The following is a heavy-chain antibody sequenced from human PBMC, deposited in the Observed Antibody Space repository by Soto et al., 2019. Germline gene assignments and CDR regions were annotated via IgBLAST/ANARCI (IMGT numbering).Heavy chain of an antibody. D-gene: IGHD2-21*02. J-gene: IGHJ4*02. CDR3: ARHGIVVVTAIPAHFDY. CDR1: GGSISSSSYY. V-gene: IGHV4-39*01. CDR2: IYYSGST. Sequence: SETLSLTCTVSGGSISSSSYYWGWIRQPPGKGLGWIGSIYYSGSTYYNPSLKSRVTIPVDTSKNQFSLKLSSVTAADTAVYYCARHGIVVVTAIPAHFDYWGQGTLVTVSS.